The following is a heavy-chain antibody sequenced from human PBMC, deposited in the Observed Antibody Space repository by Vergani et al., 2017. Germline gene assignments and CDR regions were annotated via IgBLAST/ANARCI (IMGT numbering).Heavy chain of an antibody. CDR3: ARDLRLLYNRFDP. J-gene: IGHJ5*02. V-gene: IGHV3-33*01. CDR2: TWYDGNNK. Sequence: QMQLVESGGGVIQPGGSLRLSCAASGFTFNQYGMHWVRQAPGKGLEWVAVTWYDGNNKQYADSVKGRFTISRDNSKSTMYLQMNSLRDEDTGVYYCARDLRLLYNRFDPWGQGTLVTVSS. CDR1: GFTFNQYG. D-gene: IGHD1-14*01.